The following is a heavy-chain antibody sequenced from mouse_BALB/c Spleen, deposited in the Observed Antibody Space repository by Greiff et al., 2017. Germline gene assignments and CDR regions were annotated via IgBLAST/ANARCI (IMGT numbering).Heavy chain of an antibody. J-gene: IGHJ3*01. CDR1: GFTFSSYT. CDR3: ARYGSPFAY. Sequence: EVKLVESGGGLVKPGGSLKLSCAASGFTFSSYTMSWVRQTPEKRLEWVATISSGGGNTYYPDSVKGRFTISRDNAKNNLYLQMSSLRSEDTALYYCARYGSPFAYWGQGTLVTVSA. V-gene: IGHV5-9*03. CDR2: ISSGGGNT.